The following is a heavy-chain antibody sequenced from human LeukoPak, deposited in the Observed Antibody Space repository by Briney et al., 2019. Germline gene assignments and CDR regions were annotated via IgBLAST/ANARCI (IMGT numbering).Heavy chain of an antibody. Sequence: GGSLRLSCAASGFTVSSNYMSWVRQAPGKGLEWVSVIYSGGSTYYADSVKGRFTISRDNSKNTLYLQMNSLRAEDTAVYYCARYIPPRRDYTESLSDAFDIWGQGTMVTVSS. CDR2: IYSGGST. J-gene: IGHJ3*02. CDR1: GFTVSSNY. CDR3: ARYIPPRRDYTESLSDAFDI. D-gene: IGHD4-11*01. V-gene: IGHV3-53*01.